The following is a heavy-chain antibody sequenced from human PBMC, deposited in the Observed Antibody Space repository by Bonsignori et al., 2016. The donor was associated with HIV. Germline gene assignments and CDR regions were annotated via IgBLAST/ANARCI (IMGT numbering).Heavy chain of an antibody. J-gene: IGHJ4*02. CDR3: ARGNRALAGIIYFDF. CDR2: ISGSGNST. Sequence: GESLKISCAASGFTFSTCAMSWVRQAPGKGLEWVSTISGSGNSTYYADSVKGRLTISRDNSKNTLYLQMNSLRAEDTAIYYCARGNRALAGIIYFDFWGQGTLVTVSS. D-gene: IGHD6-19*01. CDR1: GFTFSTCA. V-gene: IGHV3-23*01.